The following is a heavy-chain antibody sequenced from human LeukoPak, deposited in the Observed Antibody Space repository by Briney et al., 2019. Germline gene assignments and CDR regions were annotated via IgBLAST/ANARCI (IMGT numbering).Heavy chain of an antibody. Sequence: ASVKVSCKASGYSFTSYDITWVRQATGQGLEWMGWMNPNSDNTGYARKFQGRVTMTRNTSISTAYMELRSLRSEDTAVYYCAKSLYCSGGSCYPYYFDYWGQGTLVTVSS. CDR1: GYSFTSYD. D-gene: IGHD2-15*01. CDR2: MNPNSDNT. V-gene: IGHV1-8*01. J-gene: IGHJ4*02. CDR3: AKSLYCSGGSCYPYYFDY.